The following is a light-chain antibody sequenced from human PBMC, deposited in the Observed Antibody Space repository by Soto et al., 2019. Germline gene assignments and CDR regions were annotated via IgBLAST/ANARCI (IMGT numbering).Light chain of an antibody. CDR3: QQLNSYVFA. Sequence: DIQLTQSPSFLSASVGDRVTITCRASQDVSRYLAWYQQKPGKAPNLLIYAASTLRSGVPSRFSGSGSETEFTLTISSLQTEDFATYYCQQLNSYVFAFGPGPKVDIK. CDR2: AAS. CDR1: QDVSRY. J-gene: IGKJ3*01. V-gene: IGKV1-9*01.